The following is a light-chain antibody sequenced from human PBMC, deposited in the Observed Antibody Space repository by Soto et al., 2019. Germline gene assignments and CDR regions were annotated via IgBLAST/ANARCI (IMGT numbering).Light chain of an antibody. V-gene: IGKV1-8*01. Sequence: IQMTQSPSSVSASVGDRVTITCRASQGIGDRFAWYQQKPGKAPKLLIYAASTLQSGVPSRFSGSGSGTDFTLTISCLQSEDFATYYCQQYYSYPWTFAQGTKVDIK. CDR1: QGIGDR. J-gene: IGKJ1*01. CDR2: AAS. CDR3: QQYYSYPWT.